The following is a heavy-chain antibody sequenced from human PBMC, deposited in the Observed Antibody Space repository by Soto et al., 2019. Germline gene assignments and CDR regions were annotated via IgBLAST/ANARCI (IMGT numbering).Heavy chain of an antibody. CDR3: AHIPRGYSYGPIDY. D-gene: IGHD5-18*01. CDR2: IYWDDDK. V-gene: IGHV2-5*02. Sequence: QITLKESGPTLVRPTQTLTLTCTFSGFSLSTSGVGVGWIRQPPGKALEWLALIYWDDDKRYSPSLKSRLTITKDTSKIQVVLTMTNMDPVDTATYYCAHIPRGYSYGPIDYWGQGTLVTVSS. J-gene: IGHJ4*02. CDR1: GFSLSTSGVG.